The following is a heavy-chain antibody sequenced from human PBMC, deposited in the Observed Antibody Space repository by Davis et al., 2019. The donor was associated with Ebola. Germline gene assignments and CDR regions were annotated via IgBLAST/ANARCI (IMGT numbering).Heavy chain of an antibody. V-gene: IGHV4-59*12. D-gene: IGHD2-2*01. CDR3: ARGLPWAVVPAARGNWFDP. Sequence: PSETLSLTCTVSGGSISSYYWSWIRQPPGKGLEWIGYIYYSGSTNYNPSLKSRVTISVDTSKNQFSLKLSSVTAADTAVYYCARGLPWAVVPAARGNWFDPWGQGTLVTVSS. CDR2: IYYSGST. CDR1: GGSISSYY. J-gene: IGHJ5*02.